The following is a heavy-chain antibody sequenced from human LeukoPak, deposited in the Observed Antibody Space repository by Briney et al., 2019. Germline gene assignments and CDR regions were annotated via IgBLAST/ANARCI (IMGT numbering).Heavy chain of an antibody. CDR1: GGSFSGYY. Sequence: SETLSLTCAVYGGSFSGYYWSWIRQPPGKGLEWIGEINHSGSTNYNPSLKSRVTISVGTSKNQFSLKLSSVTAADTAVYYCARTALGFDYWGQGTLVTVSS. V-gene: IGHV4-34*01. D-gene: IGHD1-26*01. J-gene: IGHJ4*02. CDR3: ARTALGFDY. CDR2: INHSGST.